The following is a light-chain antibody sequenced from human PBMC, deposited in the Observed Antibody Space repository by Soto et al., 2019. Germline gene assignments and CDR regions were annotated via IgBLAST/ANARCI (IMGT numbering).Light chain of an antibody. J-gene: IGKJ1*01. Sequence: EMILTNSPGTLSLTPGEGATLSCRASQSVSSSYLAWYQQKPGQAPRLLIYGASSRATGIPARFSGSGSGTDFTLTISGLQSEDFAVYYCQQYGSSPWTFGQVTKVDVK. V-gene: IGKV3-20*01. CDR1: QSVSSSY. CDR3: QQYGSSPWT. CDR2: GAS.